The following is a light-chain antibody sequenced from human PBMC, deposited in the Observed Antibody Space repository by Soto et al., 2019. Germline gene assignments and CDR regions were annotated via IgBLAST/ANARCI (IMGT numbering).Light chain of an antibody. CDR3: TSYRSSTTV. CDR2: EVS. CDR1: SSDVGGYNY. V-gene: IGLV2-14*01. Sequence: QSVLTQPASVSGSPGQSITISCTGTSSDVGGYNYVSWYQQHPGKAPKLMIYEVSNRPSGVSNRFSGSKSGNTASLTISGLQAEDEADYYCTSYRSSTTVFGTGTKVTVL. J-gene: IGLJ1*01.